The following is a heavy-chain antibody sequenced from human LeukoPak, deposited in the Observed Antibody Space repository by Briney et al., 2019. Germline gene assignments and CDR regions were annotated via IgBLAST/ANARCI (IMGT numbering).Heavy chain of an antibody. V-gene: IGHV3-30*02. D-gene: IGHD2-15*01. CDR3: TCYADAFDI. CDR1: GFTFSSYG. J-gene: IGHJ3*02. CDR2: IRHDGSNK. Sequence: GGSLRLSCAASGFTFSSYGMHWVRQAPGKGLEWVAFIRHDGSNKYYADSVKGRFTISRDNSKNTLYLQMNSLRAEDTAVYYCTCYADAFDIWGQGTMVTVSS.